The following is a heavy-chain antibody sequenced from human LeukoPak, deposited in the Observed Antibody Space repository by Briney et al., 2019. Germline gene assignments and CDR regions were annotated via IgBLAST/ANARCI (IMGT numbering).Heavy chain of an antibody. D-gene: IGHD3-22*01. CDR1: GGSFSGYY. CDR2: INHSGST. J-gene: IGHJ4*02. CDR3: ARGSGTYYYDSSGYSKYYFDY. V-gene: IGHV4-34*01. Sequence: PSETLSLTCAVYGGSFSGYYWSWIRQPPRKGLEWIGEINHSGSTNYNPSLKSRVTISVDTSKNQFSLKLSSVTAADTAVYYCARGSGTYYYDSSGYSKYYFDYWGQGTLVTVSS.